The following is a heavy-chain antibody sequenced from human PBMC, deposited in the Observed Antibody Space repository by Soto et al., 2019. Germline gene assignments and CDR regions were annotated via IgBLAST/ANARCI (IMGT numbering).Heavy chain of an antibody. D-gene: IGHD3-22*01. CDR1: GFTFSSYE. CDR3: ARGVLYYYDSSGYPHWFDP. Sequence: GGSLRLSCAASGFTFSSYEMNWVRQAPGKGLEWLSYISSSGSIIYYADSVKGRFTISRDNAKNSLYLQMNSLRAEDTAVYYCARGVLYYYDSSGYPHWFDPWGQGTLVTVSS. V-gene: IGHV3-48*03. CDR2: ISSSGSII. J-gene: IGHJ5*02.